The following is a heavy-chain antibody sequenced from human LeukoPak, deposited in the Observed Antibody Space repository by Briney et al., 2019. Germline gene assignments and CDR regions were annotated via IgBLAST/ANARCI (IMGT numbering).Heavy chain of an antibody. J-gene: IGHJ4*02. Sequence: SETLSLTCTVSGGSISSYYWSWIRQPPGKGLEWIGYIYYSGSTNYNPSLKSRVTISVDTSKNQFSLKLSSVTAAGTAVYYCARQTTLYNWNDVFDYWGQGTLVTVSS. CDR3: ARQTTLYNWNDVFDY. V-gene: IGHV4-59*08. D-gene: IGHD1-1*01. CDR1: GGSISSYY. CDR2: IYYSGST.